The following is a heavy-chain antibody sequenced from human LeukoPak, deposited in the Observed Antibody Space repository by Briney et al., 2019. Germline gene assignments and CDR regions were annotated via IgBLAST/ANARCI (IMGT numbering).Heavy chain of an antibody. Sequence: SETLSLTCTVSGGSISSGDYYWSWIRQPPGKGLECIGYIYYSGSTYYNPSLQSRVTISVDTSKNQFSLKLSSVTAADTAVYYCARVLGRFFDWSEGTFDIWGQGTMVTVSS. CDR1: GGSISSGDYY. CDR3: ARVLGRFFDWSEGTFDI. D-gene: IGHD3-9*01. CDR2: IYYSGST. J-gene: IGHJ3*02. V-gene: IGHV4-30-4*01.